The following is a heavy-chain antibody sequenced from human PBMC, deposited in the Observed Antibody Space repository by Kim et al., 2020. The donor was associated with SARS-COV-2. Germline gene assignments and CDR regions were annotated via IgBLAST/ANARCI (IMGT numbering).Heavy chain of an antibody. CDR1: GFTFSSYS. Sequence: GGSLRLSCAASGFTFSSYSMNWVRQAPGKGLEWVASISSDSTSKYYADSVKGRFTISRDNSENSLYLQLNSLRADDAAVYYCAREGASDYGDDNYYYQYGMDVWGQGTTVTVSS. J-gene: IGHJ6*02. CDR2: ISSDSTSK. D-gene: IGHD4-17*01. V-gene: IGHV3-21*01. CDR3: AREGASDYGDDNYYYQYGMDV.